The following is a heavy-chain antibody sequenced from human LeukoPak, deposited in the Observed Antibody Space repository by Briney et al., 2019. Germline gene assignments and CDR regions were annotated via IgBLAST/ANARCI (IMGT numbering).Heavy chain of an antibody. V-gene: IGHV4-39*07. CDR2: INYNWRT. Sequence: SETLSLTCTISDDSISSNRYFWAWIRQPPGGGLEWIASINYNWRTYYNPSLKNRLTISIDTAKRQFSLKLTSVTAADTALYYCARDIDDVGALLDFWGQGTLVTVSS. D-gene: IGHD1-26*01. CDR1: DDSISSNRYF. CDR3: ARDIDDVGALLDF. J-gene: IGHJ4*02.